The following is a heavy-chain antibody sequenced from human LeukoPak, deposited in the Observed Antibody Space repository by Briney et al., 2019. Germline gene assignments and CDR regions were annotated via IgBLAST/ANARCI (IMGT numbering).Heavy chain of an antibody. CDR3: AKEVGEGYYDY. Sequence: PGGSLRLSCAASGFTFSNYAMSWVRQAPGKGLEWVSITSGSGGITYYADSVKGRFTISRDNSNNTLSLQMNSLRAEDTALYYCAKEVGEGYYDYWGQGTLVTVSS. CDR1: GFTFSNYA. J-gene: IGHJ4*02. CDR2: TSGSGGIT. V-gene: IGHV3-23*01. D-gene: IGHD4-17*01.